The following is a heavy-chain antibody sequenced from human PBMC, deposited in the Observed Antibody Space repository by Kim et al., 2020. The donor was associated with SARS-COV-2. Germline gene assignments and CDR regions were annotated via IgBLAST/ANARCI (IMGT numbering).Heavy chain of an antibody. Sequence: GGSLRLSCAASGFTFDNYAMSWVRQAPGKGLEWVSSISGSGANTYFADSVKGRFTISRVNSRNTLYLQMNSLRAEDTAVYYCAKDGGGWYRSGWYDFDY. CDR3: AKDGGGWYRSGWYDFDY. CDR1: GFTFDNYA. J-gene: IGHJ4*01. D-gene: IGHD6-19*01. CDR2: ISGSGANT. V-gene: IGHV3-23*01.